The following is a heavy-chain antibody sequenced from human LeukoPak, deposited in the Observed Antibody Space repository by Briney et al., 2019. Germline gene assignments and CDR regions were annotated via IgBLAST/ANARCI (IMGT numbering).Heavy chain of an antibody. CDR3: ARAGQATIFGVVIGVYFDY. V-gene: IGHV3-9*03. J-gene: IGHJ4*02. CDR1: GFTFDDYA. D-gene: IGHD3-3*01. Sequence: GRSLRLSCAASGFTFDDYAMHWVRQAPGKGLEWVSGISWNSGSIGYADSVKGRFTISRDNAKNSLYLQMNSLRAEDMALYYCARAGQATIFGVVIGVYFDYWGQGTLVTVSS. CDR2: ISWNSGSI.